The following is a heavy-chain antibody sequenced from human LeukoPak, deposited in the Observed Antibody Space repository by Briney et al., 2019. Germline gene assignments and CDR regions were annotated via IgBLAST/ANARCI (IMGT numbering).Heavy chain of an antibody. V-gene: IGHV4-34*01. D-gene: IGHD3-3*01. CDR3: ARGSSGFWSGYFYY. CDR2: INHSGST. CDR1: GGSFSGYY. J-gene: IGHJ4*02. Sequence: SETLSLTCAVYGGSFSGYYWSWIRQPPGKGLEWIGEINHSGSTNYNPSLKSRVTISVDTSKNQFSLKLSSVTAVDTAVYYCARGSSGFWSGYFYYWGQGTLVTVSS.